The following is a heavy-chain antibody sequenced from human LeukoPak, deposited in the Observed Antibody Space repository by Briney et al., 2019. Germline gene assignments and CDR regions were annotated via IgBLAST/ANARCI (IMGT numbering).Heavy chain of an antibody. CDR1: GFTFSSYA. J-gene: IGHJ4*02. CDR2: ISGSGGST. D-gene: IGHD1-26*01. V-gene: IGHV3-23*01. Sequence: PGGSLRLSCAASGFTFSSYAMSWVRQAPGKGLEWVSAISGSGGSTYYADSVKGRFTISRDNSKNTLYLQMNSLRAEDTAVYYCAKDVDSGSYVSAGFDYWGQGTLVTVSS. CDR3: AKDVDSGSYVSAGFDY.